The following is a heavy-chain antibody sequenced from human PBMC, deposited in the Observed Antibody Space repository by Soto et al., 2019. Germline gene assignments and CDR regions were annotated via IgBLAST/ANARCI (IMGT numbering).Heavy chain of an antibody. V-gene: IGHV4-31*03. CDR2: IYYSGST. CDR3: ARESDYYDSSGYYGAPDY. CDR1: GGSISSGGYY. D-gene: IGHD3-22*01. Sequence: QVQLQESGPGLVKPSQTLSLTCTVSGGSISSGGYYWSWIRQHPGKGLEWIGYIYYSGSTYYNPSLKSRVTISVDTSKNQFSLKLSSVTAADTAVYYCARESDYYDSSGYYGAPDYWGQGTLVTVSS. J-gene: IGHJ4*02.